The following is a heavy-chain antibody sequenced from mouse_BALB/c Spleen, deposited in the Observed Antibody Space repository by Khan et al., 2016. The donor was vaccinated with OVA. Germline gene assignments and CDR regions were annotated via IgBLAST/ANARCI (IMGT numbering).Heavy chain of an antibody. V-gene: IGHV3-2*02. D-gene: IGHD1-1*01. CDR1: GYSITTDYA. J-gene: IGHJ2*01. Sequence: EVELVESGPGLVKPSQSLSLTCTVTGYSITTDYAWNWIRQFPGNKLEWMGFISYSGNTKYNPSLKSRISITRDTSKNQFCLQLKSVTTEDTARYYGARVYGGDFDYWGQGTTLTVSS. CDR3: ARVYGGDFDY. CDR2: ISYSGNT.